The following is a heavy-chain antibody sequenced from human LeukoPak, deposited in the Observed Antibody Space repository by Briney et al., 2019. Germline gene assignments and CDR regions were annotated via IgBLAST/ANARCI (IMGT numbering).Heavy chain of an antibody. CDR2: IYSSGGT. D-gene: IGHD2-8*01. CDR3: VKDKWIDH. Sequence: GGSLRLSCAASGFTVSNNYMIWVRQAPGKGLEWVSLIYSSGGTYYADSVKGRFTISRDNSKNTLYLQMSSLRAEDTAMYYCVKDKWIDHWGQGTLVTVSS. V-gene: IGHV3-66*01. J-gene: IGHJ4*02. CDR1: GFTVSNNY.